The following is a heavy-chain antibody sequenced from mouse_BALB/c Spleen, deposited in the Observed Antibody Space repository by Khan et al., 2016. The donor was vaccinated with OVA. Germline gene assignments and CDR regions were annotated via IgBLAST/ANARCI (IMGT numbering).Heavy chain of an antibody. D-gene: IGHD2-10*01. CDR3: ARQPYYHYYLMDY. V-gene: IGHV2-6-1*01. Sequence: QVQLKQSGPGLVAPSQSLSITCTISGFSLTNYGVHWVRQPPGKGLAWLVVIWSDGTTTYDSALKSRLTISKDNSKSQVFLKMDSLQTDDTAMYYCARQPYYHYYLMDYWGQGTSVTVSS. CDR1: GFSLTNYG. CDR2: IWSDGTT. J-gene: IGHJ4*01.